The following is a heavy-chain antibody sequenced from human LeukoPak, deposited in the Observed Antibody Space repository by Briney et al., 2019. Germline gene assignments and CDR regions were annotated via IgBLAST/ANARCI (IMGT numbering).Heavy chain of an antibody. V-gene: IGHV3-11*04. Sequence: GGSLRLSCAASGFTFSDYCMSWIRQAPGKGLEWVSYISSSGSTIYYADSVKGRFTISRDNAKNSLYLQMNSLRAEDTAVYYCARGINYYGSGSPSHYFDYWGQGTLVTVSS. CDR3: ARGINYYGSGSPSHYFDY. J-gene: IGHJ4*02. CDR2: ISSSGSTI. D-gene: IGHD3-10*01. CDR1: GFTFSDYC.